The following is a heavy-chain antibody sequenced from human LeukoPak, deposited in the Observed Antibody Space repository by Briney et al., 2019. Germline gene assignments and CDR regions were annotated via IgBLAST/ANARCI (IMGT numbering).Heavy chain of an antibody. V-gene: IGHV3-30*19. J-gene: IGHJ4*02. D-gene: IGHD2-2*01. CDR2: IWYDGSNK. Sequence: PGRSLRLSCAASGFTFSSYGMHWVRQAPGKGLEWVAVIWYDGSNKYYADSVKGRFTISRDNSKNTLYLQMNSLRAEDTAVYYCARIDCSSTSCYEAGFDYWGQGTLVTVSS. CDR3: ARIDCSSTSCYEAGFDY. CDR1: GFTFSSYG.